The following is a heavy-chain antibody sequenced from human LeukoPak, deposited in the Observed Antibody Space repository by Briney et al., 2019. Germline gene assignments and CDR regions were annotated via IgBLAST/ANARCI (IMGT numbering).Heavy chain of an antibody. J-gene: IGHJ5*01. V-gene: IGHV4-59*01. D-gene: IGHD3-22*01. CDR2: IYHSGST. CDR3: ARDRYYYDSSGTRWFDS. Sequence: SETLSLTCTVSGVSISSYYWTWIRQPPGKGLEWIGYIYHSGSTSYNPSLKSRVTISVDTSKNQFSLKLSSVTAADTAVYYCARDRYYYDSSGTRWFDSWGQGTLVTVSS. CDR1: GVSISSYY.